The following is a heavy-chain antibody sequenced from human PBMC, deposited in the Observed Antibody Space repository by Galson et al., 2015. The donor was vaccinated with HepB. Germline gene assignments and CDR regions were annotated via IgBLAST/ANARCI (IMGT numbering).Heavy chain of an antibody. V-gene: IGHV3-23*01. CDR3: AKPYFYDTSGYYTPFDL. D-gene: IGHD3-22*01. CDR2: ISGRGDIT. Sequence: SLRLSCAASGFTLSNYAMSWVRQAPGEGLEWVSSISGRGDITYYADSVKGRFTISRDNSKNTLCLQMNSLRVEETAVYYCAKPYFYDTSGYYTPFDLWGQGAPVTVSS. J-gene: IGHJ4*02. CDR1: GFTLSNYA.